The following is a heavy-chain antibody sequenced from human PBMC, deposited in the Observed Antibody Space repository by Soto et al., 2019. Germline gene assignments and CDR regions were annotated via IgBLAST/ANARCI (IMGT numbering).Heavy chain of an antibody. CDR2: ISISGSLI. Sequence: EAQLVESGGGLVQPGGSLRLSCAASGFTFSTSSMSWVRQAPGKGLEWVSYISISGSLIYYADSVRGRFTISRDNAKKSLFLEMKSPGGEDRGVYYLVRECIRAAGGPYWGQGTLVTVSS. CDR1: GFTFSTSS. CDR3: VRECIRAAGGPY. J-gene: IGHJ4*02. D-gene: IGHD3-3*02. V-gene: IGHV3-48*01.